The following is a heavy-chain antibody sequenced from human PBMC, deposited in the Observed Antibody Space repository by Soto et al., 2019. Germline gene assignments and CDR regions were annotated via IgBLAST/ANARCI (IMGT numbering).Heavy chain of an antibody. J-gene: IGHJ4*02. CDR3: ERDFAGYPLDY. CDR1: GFTFSVYW. CDR2: IKKDGSEK. V-gene: IGHV3-7*01. D-gene: IGHD2-15*01. Sequence: VQLVESGGGLVEHGGSLSISCAASGFTFSVYWMSWVRQAPGKGLEWVDNIKKDGSEKYYVDSVKGRFTIYRDNAKNSVYLQMNSLKAEDTAVYYCERDFAGYPLDYWGQGPLVTVSS.